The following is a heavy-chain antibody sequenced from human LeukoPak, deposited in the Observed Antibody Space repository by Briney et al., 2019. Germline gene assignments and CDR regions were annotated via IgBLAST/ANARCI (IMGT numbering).Heavy chain of an antibody. Sequence: SETLSLTCTVSGGSISTYYWNWIRQPPGKGLEWVGYIYYTGSTNYDPSLNSRVTISVDTCKNQFSLRLSSVTAADTAVYYCARSERSGGQEYFDYWGQGTLVTVSS. CDR3: ARSERSGGQEYFDY. CDR1: GGSISTYY. D-gene: IGHD4-23*01. CDR2: IYYTGST. J-gene: IGHJ4*02. V-gene: IGHV4-59*01.